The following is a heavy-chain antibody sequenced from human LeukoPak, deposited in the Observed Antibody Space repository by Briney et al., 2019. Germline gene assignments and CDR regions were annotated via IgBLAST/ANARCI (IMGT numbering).Heavy chain of an antibody. V-gene: IGHV1-24*01. CDR3: ARGPLLRYFDWPNWFDP. CDR1: GYTLTELS. J-gene: IGHJ5*02. D-gene: IGHD3-9*01. Sequence: ASVKVSCKVSGYTLTELSMHWVRQAPGKGLEWMGGFDPEDGETIYAQKFQGRVTMTEDTSTDTAYMELSSPRSEDTAVYYCARGPLLRYFDWPNWFDPWGQGTLVTVSS. CDR2: FDPEDGET.